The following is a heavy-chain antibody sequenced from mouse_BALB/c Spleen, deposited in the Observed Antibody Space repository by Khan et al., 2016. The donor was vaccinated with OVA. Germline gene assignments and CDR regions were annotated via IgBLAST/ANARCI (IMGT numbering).Heavy chain of an antibody. D-gene: IGHD2-4*01. CDR1: GYTFTDYS. CDR2: INTETGEP. V-gene: IGHV9-2-1*01. Sequence: QIQLVQSGPELKKPGETVKISCKASGYTFTDYSMHWVKQAPGKGLKWMGWINTETGEPTYADDFKGRFAFSLETSASTAYLQINNLKNEDTATYFGAIYYDYVAYWGQGTLVTVSA. J-gene: IGHJ3*01. CDR3: AIYYDYVAY.